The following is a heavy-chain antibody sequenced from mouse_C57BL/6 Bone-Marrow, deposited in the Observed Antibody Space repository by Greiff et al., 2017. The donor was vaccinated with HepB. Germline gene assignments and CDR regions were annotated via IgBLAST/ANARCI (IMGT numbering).Heavy chain of an antibody. V-gene: IGHV1-69*01. Sequence: VQLQESGAELVMPGASVKLSCTASGYTFTSYWMHWVKQRPGQGLEWIGEIDPSDSYTNYNQKFKGKSTLTVDKSSSTAYMQLSSLTSEDSAVYYCARDGYYGSYAMDYWGQGTSVTVSS. CDR1: GYTFTSYW. J-gene: IGHJ4*01. CDR3: ARDGYYGSYAMDY. CDR2: IDPSDSYT. D-gene: IGHD1-1*01.